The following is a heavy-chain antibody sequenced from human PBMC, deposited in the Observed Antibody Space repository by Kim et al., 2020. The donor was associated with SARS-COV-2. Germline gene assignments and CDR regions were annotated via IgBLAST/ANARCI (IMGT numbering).Heavy chain of an antibody. CDR2: IKSKTDGGTT. Sequence: GGSLRLSCAASGFTFSNAWMSWVRQAPGKGLEWVGRIKSKTDGGTTDYAAPVKGRFTISRDDSKNTLYLQMNSLKTEDTAVYYCTTDRRLEANKYYYGSGSYYNVVRDYWGQGTLVTVSS. CDR3: TTDRRLEANKYYYGSGSYYNVVRDY. J-gene: IGHJ4*02. V-gene: IGHV3-15*01. D-gene: IGHD3-10*01. CDR1: GFTFSNAW.